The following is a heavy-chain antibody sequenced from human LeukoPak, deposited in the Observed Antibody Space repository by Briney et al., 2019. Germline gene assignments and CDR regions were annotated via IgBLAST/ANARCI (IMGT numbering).Heavy chain of an antibody. V-gene: IGHV4-4*07. CDR2: IYTSGST. J-gene: IGHJ5*02. CDR1: GGSISSYY. Sequence: SETLSLTCTVSGGSISSYYWSWIRQPAGKGLEWIERIYTSGSTNYNPSLKSRVTMSVDTSKNQFSLKLSSVTAADTAVYYCARDFGIVWTRWFDPWGQGTLVTVSS. D-gene: IGHD3/OR15-3a*01. CDR3: ARDFGIVWTRWFDP.